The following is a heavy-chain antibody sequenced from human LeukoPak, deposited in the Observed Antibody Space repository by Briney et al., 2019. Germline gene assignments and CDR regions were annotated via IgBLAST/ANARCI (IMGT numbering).Heavy chain of an antibody. D-gene: IGHD3-22*01. CDR1: GITRSNYG. J-gene: IGHJ4*02. CDR2: ISDSGGGT. V-gene: IGHV3-23*01. Sequence: GGSLRLSGAVSGITRSNYGMSWVRQAPGKGLEWVAGISDSGGGTNYADCVKGRFTISRDNPKNTLYLQMNSLRAEDTAVYFCAKRGVVIRVILVGFHKEAYYFDSWGQGALVTVSS. CDR3: AKRGVVIRVILVGFHKEAYYFDS.